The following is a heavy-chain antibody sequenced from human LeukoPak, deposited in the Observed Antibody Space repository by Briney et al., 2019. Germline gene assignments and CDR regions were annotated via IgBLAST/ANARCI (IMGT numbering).Heavy chain of an antibody. CDR1: GGSICSYY. V-gene: IGHV4-59*01. J-gene: IGHJ3*02. CDR2: IYYSGST. Sequence: KPSETLSLTCTVSGGSICSYYWSWIRQPPGKGLEWIGYIYYSGSTNYNPSLKSRVTISVDTSKDQFSLKLSSVTAADTAVYYCARDYYDSSENAFDIWGQGTMVTVSS. CDR3: ARDYYDSSENAFDI. D-gene: IGHD3-22*01.